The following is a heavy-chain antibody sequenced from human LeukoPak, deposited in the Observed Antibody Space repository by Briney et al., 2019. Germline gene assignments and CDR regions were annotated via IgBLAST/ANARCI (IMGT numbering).Heavy chain of an antibody. CDR1: GFTVSSNY. CDR2: IIWSGGST. D-gene: IGHD3-10*01. V-gene: IGHV3-20*04. CDR3: ARDDYGSGSWHDS. Sequence: GGSLRLSCAASGFTVSSNYMSWVRQAPGKGLEWVSGIIWSGGSTGYADSVKGRFTISRDNAKNSLYLQMNSLRAEGTALYYCARDDYGSGSWHDSWGQGTLVTVSS. J-gene: IGHJ4*02.